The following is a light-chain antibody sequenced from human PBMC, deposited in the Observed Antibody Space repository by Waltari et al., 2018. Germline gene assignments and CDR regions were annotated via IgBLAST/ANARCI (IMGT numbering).Light chain of an antibody. CDR2: DAS. CDR1: QSVSSY. J-gene: IGKJ2*01. V-gene: IGKV3-11*01. Sequence: EIVLTQSPATLSLSPGERATLSYRASQSVSSYLAWYQQKPGQAPRLLIYDASNRATGIPARFSGSGSVTDFTLTISSLESKDFVVYFCQQSGNGYTFGLGTKLEIK. CDR3: QQSGNGYT.